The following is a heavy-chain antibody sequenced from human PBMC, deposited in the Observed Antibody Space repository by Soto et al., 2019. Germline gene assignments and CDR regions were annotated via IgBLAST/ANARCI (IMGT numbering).Heavy chain of an antibody. CDR2: ISIDNGNT. CDR1: GHTFATYG. CDR3: AREYCDTTSCYGGDS. Sequence: QVQLVQSGSEVKQPGASVKVSCKASGHTFATYGISWVRQAPGQGLEWMGWISIDNGNTKYAQKLQDRVTMTTDTSTNTAYMDLRSLRSDDTAIYYCAREYCDTTSCYGGDSWGQGTLVTVSS. V-gene: IGHV1-18*01. J-gene: IGHJ5*01. D-gene: IGHD2-2*01.